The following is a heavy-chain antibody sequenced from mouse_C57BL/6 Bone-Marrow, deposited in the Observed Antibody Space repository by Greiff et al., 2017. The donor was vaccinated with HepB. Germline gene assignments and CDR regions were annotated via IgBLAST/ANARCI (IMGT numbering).Heavy chain of an antibody. CDR3: ARDADYYDLNWYFDV. Sequence: EVKVVDSGGGLVQSGRSLRLSCATSGFTFSDFYMEWVRQAPGKGLEWIAASRNKANDYTTEYSASVKGRFIVSRDTSQSILYLQMNALRAEDTAIYYCARDADYYDLNWYFDVWGTGTTVTVSS. J-gene: IGHJ1*03. CDR1: GFTFSDFY. V-gene: IGHV7-1*01. CDR2: SRNKANDYTT. D-gene: IGHD2-4*01.